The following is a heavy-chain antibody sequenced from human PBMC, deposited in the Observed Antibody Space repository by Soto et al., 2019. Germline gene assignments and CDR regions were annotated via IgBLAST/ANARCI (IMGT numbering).Heavy chain of an antibody. V-gene: IGHV4-59*01. CDR2: IYYSGST. D-gene: IGHD2-21*02. Sequence: SETLSLTCTVSGGSISSYYWSWIRQPPGKGLEWIGYIYYSGSTNYNPSLKSRVTISVDTSKNQFSLKLSSVTAADTAVYYCARGTITCGGDCYHIDFSGQGTLVTVSS. CDR1: GGSISSYY. J-gene: IGHJ4*02. CDR3: ARGTITCGGDCYHIDF.